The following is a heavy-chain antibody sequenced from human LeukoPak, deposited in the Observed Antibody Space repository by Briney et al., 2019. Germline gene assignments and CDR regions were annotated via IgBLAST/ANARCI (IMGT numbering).Heavy chain of an antibody. CDR2: IIPIFGTA. CDR1: GGTFSSYA. D-gene: IGHD6-13*01. CDR3: ARGSIAAAGYYFDY. J-gene: IGHJ4*02. Sequence: GASVKASCKASGGTFSSYAISWVRQAPGQGLEWMGGIIPIFGTANYAQKFQGRVTITADESTSTAYMELSSLRSEDTAVYYCARGSIAAAGYYFDYWGQGTLVTVSS. V-gene: IGHV1-69*01.